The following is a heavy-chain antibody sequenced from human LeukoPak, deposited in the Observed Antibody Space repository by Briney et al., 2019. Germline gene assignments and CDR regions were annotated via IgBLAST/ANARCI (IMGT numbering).Heavy chain of an antibody. J-gene: IGHJ4*02. Sequence: PGGSLRLSCAASGFTFSTYAMTWFRQPPGKGLEWVTTISESSRDTYYADSVKGRFTVSRDNSKNTLYLQMNSLRADDTAVYYCVKGGWGYALDYWGQGTLVTVSS. CDR3: VKGGWGYALDY. CDR2: ISESSRDT. CDR1: GFTFSTYA. D-gene: IGHD2-2*01. V-gene: IGHV3-23*01.